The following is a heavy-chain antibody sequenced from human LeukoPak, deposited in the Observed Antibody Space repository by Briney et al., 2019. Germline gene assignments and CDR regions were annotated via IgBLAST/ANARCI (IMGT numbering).Heavy chain of an antibody. CDR3: AKFMSGSSWYYFDY. CDR2: IKSKTDGGTT. V-gene: IGHV3-15*07. Sequence: GGSLRLSCAASGFTFSNAWMNWVRQAPGKGLEWVGRIKSKTDGGTTDYAAPVKGRFTISRDDSKNTLYLQMNSLKTEDTAVYYCAKFMSGSSWYYFDYWGQGTLVTVSS. J-gene: IGHJ4*02. CDR1: GFTFSNAW. D-gene: IGHD6-13*01.